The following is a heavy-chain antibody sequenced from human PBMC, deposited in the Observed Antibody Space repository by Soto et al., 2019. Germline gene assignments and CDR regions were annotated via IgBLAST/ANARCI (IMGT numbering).Heavy chain of an antibody. CDR3: ARRRFLNCSGGSCYPNEYYYGMDV. D-gene: IGHD2-15*01. Sequence: XGSLRLSCAASGFTFSDYYMSWIRQAAGKGLEWASHISSSGSTIYYADSVKGRFTISRDNAKNSLYLQMNSLRAEDTAVYYCARRRFLNCSGGSCYPNEYYYGMDVWGQGTTVTVSS. V-gene: IGHV3-11*01. CDR2: ISSSGSTI. J-gene: IGHJ6*02. CDR1: GFTFSDYY.